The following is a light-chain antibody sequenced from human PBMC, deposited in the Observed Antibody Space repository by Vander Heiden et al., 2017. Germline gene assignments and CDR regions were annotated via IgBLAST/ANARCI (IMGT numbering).Light chain of an antibody. CDR2: GAS. V-gene: IGKV4-1*01. Sequence: DIVMTQSPDSLPVSLRETATINCKSSQTALYHSNNTNSSAWYQQKPGQPPKLLIDGASSRESGVPDRCSGGGSGRDFTLTSSSLQAEDVAVYYCQQYYSTPLTFGGGTKVEIK. J-gene: IGKJ4*01. CDR3: QQYYSTPLT. CDR1: QTALYHSNNTNS.